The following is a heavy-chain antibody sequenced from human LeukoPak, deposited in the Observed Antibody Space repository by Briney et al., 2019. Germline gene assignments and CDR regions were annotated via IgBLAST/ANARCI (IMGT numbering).Heavy chain of an antibody. Sequence: SETLSLTCAVYGGSFSGYYWSWIRQPPGKGLEWIGEINHSGSTNYNPSLKSRVTISVDTSKNQFSLKLSSVTAADTAVYYCARVGYDFWSGYCDYWGQGTLVTVSS. D-gene: IGHD3-3*01. CDR2: INHSGST. J-gene: IGHJ4*02. CDR1: GGSFSGYY. V-gene: IGHV4-34*01. CDR3: ARVGYDFWSGYCDY.